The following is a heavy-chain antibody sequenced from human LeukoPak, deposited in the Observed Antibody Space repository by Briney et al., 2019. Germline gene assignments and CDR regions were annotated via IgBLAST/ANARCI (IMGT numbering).Heavy chain of an antibody. CDR1: GYTFTRYG. J-gene: IGHJ4*02. CDR3: ARRTLDSSGYVFGHPTEPFYFDF. CDR2: ISAYNDAT. Sequence: ASVKVSCKASGYTFTRYGINWVRQAPGQGLEWVGWISAYNDATSYAQKLQGRVSLTTDPSTNTAYMELNSLRSDDTAIYYCARRTLDSSGYVFGHPTEPFYFDFWGQGTLVTVSS. D-gene: IGHD3-22*01. V-gene: IGHV1-18*01.